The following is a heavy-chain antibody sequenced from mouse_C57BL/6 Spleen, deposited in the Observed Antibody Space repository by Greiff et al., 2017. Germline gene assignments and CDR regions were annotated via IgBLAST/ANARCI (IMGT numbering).Heavy chain of an antibody. V-gene: IGHV1-50*01. Sequence: VQLQQPGAELVKPGASVKLSCKASGYTFTSYWMQWVKQRPGQGLEWIGEIDPSDSYTNYNQKFKGKATLTVDTSSSTAYMQLSSLTSEDSAVYYCARSSSGYGFAYWGQGTLVTVSA. J-gene: IGHJ3*01. CDR1: GYTFTSYW. CDR2: IDPSDSYT. CDR3: ARSSSGYGFAY. D-gene: IGHD3-2*02.